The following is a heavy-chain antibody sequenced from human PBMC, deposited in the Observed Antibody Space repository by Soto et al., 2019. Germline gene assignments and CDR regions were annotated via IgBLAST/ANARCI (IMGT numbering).Heavy chain of an antibody. CDR2: ISYDGSNK. Sequence: QVQLVESGGGVVQPGRSLRLSCAASGFTFSSYGMHWVRQAPGKGLEWVTVISYDGSNKYYVDSVMGRFTISRDNSENTLYLEMNSLRAEDTAVYYCAKDRHDYSNYFDHWGQGTRVTVSS. CDR3: AKDRHDYSNYFDH. V-gene: IGHV3-30*18. J-gene: IGHJ4*02. CDR1: GFTFSSYG. D-gene: IGHD4-4*01.